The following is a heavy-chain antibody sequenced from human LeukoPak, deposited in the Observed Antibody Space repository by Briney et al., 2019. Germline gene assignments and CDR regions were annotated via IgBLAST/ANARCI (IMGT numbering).Heavy chain of an antibody. CDR1: GFTFSSYG. D-gene: IGHD5-18*01. Sequence: GGSLRLSCAASGFTFSSYGMHWVRQAPGKGLERVAVISYDGSNKYYADSVKGRFTISRDNSKNTLYLQMNSLRAEDTAVYYCAKDRGYSYGIDYWGQGTLVTVSS. J-gene: IGHJ4*02. CDR3: AKDRGYSYGIDY. CDR2: ISYDGSNK. V-gene: IGHV3-30*18.